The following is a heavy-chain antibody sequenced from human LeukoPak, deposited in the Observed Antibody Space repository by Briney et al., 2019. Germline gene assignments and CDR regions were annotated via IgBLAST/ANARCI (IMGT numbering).Heavy chain of an antibody. D-gene: IGHD6-13*01. Sequence: PSETLSLTCTVSGGSISRGDYYWSWIRQPPGKGLEWIGYIYYSGSTYCNPSLKSRVTISVDTSKNQFSLKLSSVTAADTAVYYCARRRWYAPQFDYWGQGTLVTVSS. V-gene: IGHV4-30-4*01. CDR1: GGSISRGDYY. CDR2: IYYSGST. CDR3: ARRRWYAPQFDY. J-gene: IGHJ4*02.